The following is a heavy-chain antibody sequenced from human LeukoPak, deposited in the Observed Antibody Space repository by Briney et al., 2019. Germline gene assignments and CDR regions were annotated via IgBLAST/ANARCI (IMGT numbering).Heavy chain of an antibody. V-gene: IGHV1-69*05. CDR2: IIPIFGTA. J-gene: IGHJ5*02. CDR1: GGTFSSYA. CDR3: ARSMVGATPTYWFDP. D-gene: IGHD1-26*01. Sequence: GSSVTVSCKASGGTFSSYAISWVRQAPGQGLEWMGGIIPIFGTANYAQKFQGRVTMTRDMSTSTVYMELSSLRSEDTAVYYCARSMVGATPTYWFDPWGQGTLVTVSS.